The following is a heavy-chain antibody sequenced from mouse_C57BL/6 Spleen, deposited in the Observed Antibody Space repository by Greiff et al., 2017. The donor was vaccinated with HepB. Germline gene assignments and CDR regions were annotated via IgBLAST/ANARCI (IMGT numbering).Heavy chain of an antibody. CDR1: GYTFTDYY. V-gene: IGHV1-19*01. CDR3: ARREDYFDY. Sequence: EVQLQQSGPVLVKPGASVKMSCKASGYTFTDYYMNWVKQSHGKSLEWIGVINPYNGGTSYNQKFKGKATLTVDKSSSTAYMELNSLTSEDSAVYYCARREDYFDYWGHSTTLTVSS. J-gene: IGHJ2*01. CDR2: INPYNGGT.